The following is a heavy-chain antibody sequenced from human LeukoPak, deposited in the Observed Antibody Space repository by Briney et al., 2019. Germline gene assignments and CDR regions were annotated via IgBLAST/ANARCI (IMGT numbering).Heavy chain of an antibody. J-gene: IGHJ5*02. Sequence: ASVKVSCKASGYTFTSYGISWVRQAPGQGLEWMGWIGAYNGNTNYAQKLQGRVTMTTDTSTSTAYMELRSLRSDDTAVYYCARDKRFLEWLPNWFDPWGQGTLVTVSS. D-gene: IGHD3-3*01. CDR2: IGAYNGNT. V-gene: IGHV1-18*01. CDR3: ARDKRFLEWLPNWFDP. CDR1: GYTFTSYG.